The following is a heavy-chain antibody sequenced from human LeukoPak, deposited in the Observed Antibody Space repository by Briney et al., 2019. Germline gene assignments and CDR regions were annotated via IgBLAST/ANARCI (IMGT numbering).Heavy chain of an antibody. CDR3: ARAARLTGTTSYYYGMDV. CDR1: GGSISSYY. D-gene: IGHD1-7*01. Sequence: KPSETLSLTCPVSGGSISSYYWSWIRQPAGKGLEWIGRIYTSGSTNYNPSLKSRVTMSVDTSKNQFSLKLSSVTAADTAVYYCARAARLTGTTSYYYGMDVWGQGTTVTVSS. J-gene: IGHJ6*02. CDR2: IYTSGST. V-gene: IGHV4-4*07.